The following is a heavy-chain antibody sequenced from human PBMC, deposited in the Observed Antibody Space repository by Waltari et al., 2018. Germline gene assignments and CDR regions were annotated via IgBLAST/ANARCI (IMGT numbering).Heavy chain of an antibody. Sequence: EVQLVESGGGLVQPGGSLRLSCAASGFTFSSYAMHWVRQAPGKGLEYVSAISSNGGSTYYADSVKGRFTISRDNSKNTLYLQMGSLRAEDMAVYYCAREVGATLPFGYWGQGTLVTVSS. V-gene: IGHV3-64*07. CDR1: GFTFSSYA. CDR3: AREVGATLPFGY. J-gene: IGHJ4*02. CDR2: ISSNGGST. D-gene: IGHD1-26*01.